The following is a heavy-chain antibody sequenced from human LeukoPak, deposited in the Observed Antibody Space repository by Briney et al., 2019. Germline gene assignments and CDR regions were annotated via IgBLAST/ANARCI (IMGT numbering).Heavy chain of an antibody. CDR3: AKLEVLLWFGELFDY. J-gene: IGHJ4*02. D-gene: IGHD3-10*01. V-gene: IGHV3-30-3*02. Sequence: GGSLRLSCAASGFTFSSYAMHWVRQAPGKGLEWVAVISYDGSNKYYADSVKGRFTISRDNSKNTLYLQMNSLRAEDTAVYYCAKLEVLLWFGELFDYWGQGTLVTVSS. CDR2: ISYDGSNK. CDR1: GFTFSSYA.